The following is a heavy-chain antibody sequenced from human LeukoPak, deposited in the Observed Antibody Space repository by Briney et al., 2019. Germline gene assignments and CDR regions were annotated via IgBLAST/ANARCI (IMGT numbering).Heavy chain of an antibody. V-gene: IGHV3-7*01. Sequence: GGSLRLSCAASGFTFSTYWMSWVRQAPGKGLEWVANIKEDGSEKYYVDSVKGRFTISRDHAKNSVYLQMNSLRAGDTAVYYCARIRSMVRGVNTEDYSDYWGQGTLVTVSS. CDR2: IKEDGSEK. CDR1: GFTFSTYW. J-gene: IGHJ4*02. D-gene: IGHD3-10*01. CDR3: ARIRSMVRGVNTEDYSDY.